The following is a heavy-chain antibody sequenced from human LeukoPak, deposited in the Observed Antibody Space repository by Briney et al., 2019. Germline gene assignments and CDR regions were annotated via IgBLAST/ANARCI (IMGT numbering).Heavy chain of an antibody. V-gene: IGHV4-59*01. Sequence: SETLSLTCTVSGGSISSYYWSWIRQPPGRGLEWIGYIYKRGSTNYNPSLKSRVALSVDTSKNQFSLKLSSVTAADTAVYYCARDRPGIAVAGDAFDIWGQGTMVTVSS. J-gene: IGHJ3*02. CDR3: ARDRPGIAVAGDAFDI. D-gene: IGHD6-19*01. CDR2: IYKRGST. CDR1: GGSISSYY.